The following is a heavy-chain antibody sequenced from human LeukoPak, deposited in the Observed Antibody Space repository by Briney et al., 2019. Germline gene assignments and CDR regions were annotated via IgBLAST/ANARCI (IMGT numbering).Heavy chain of an antibody. D-gene: IGHD6-19*01. Sequence: ETLSLTCTASGGSISSYYITWVRQAPGKGLEWVSLIYSAGGTYYADPVKGRFTISRDNFKNTLYLQMNSLRAEDTAVYYCGRGRRAVSGPVWGKGTTVTVSS. CDR1: GGSISSYY. CDR2: IYSAGGT. J-gene: IGHJ6*04. CDR3: GRGRRAVSGPV. V-gene: IGHV3-53*01.